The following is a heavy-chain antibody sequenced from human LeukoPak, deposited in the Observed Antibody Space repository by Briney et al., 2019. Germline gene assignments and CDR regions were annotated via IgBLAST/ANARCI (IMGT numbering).Heavy chain of an antibody. CDR2: INHSGST. D-gene: IGHD5-18*01. CDR1: GGSFSGYY. Sequence: SETLSLTCAVSGGSFSGYYWSWIRQPPGKGLEWIGEINHSGSTNYNPSLKSRVTISVDTSKNQFSLKLSSVTAADTAVYYCATEAVDTAMVTLGMDVWGQGTTVTVSS. CDR3: ATEAVDTAMVTLGMDV. V-gene: IGHV4-34*01. J-gene: IGHJ6*02.